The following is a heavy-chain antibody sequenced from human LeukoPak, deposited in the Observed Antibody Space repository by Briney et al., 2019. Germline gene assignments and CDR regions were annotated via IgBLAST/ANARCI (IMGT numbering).Heavy chain of an antibody. CDR3: ARGENDLGIAERIDY. CDR1: GYTFTSYD. Sequence: GASVKVSCKASGYTFTSYDINWVRQAPGQGVEWMGWMKPKSGNTGYAQKFQGRDTMTRNTSISTAYMELSSLRSEDTAVYYCARGENDLGIAERIDYWGQGTLVTVSS. D-gene: IGHD6-13*01. V-gene: IGHV1-8*01. CDR2: MKPKSGNT. J-gene: IGHJ4*02.